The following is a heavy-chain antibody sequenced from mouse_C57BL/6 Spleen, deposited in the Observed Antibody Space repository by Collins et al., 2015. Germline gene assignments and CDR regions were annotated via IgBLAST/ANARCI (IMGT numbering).Heavy chain of an antibody. CDR3: ATYYYGSSRFAY. CDR1: GYAFSSSW. CDR2: IYPGDGDT. Sequence: QVQLQQSGPELVKPGASVKISCKASGYAFSSSWMNWVKQRPGKGLEWIGRIYPGDGDTNYNGKFKGKATLTADKSSSTAYMQLSSLTSEDSAVYFCATYYYGSSRFAYWGQGTLVTVSA. D-gene: IGHD1-1*01. J-gene: IGHJ3*01. V-gene: IGHV1-82*01.